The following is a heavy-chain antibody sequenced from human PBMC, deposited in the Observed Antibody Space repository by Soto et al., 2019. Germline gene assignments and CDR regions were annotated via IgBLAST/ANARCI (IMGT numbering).Heavy chain of an antibody. CDR1: GDSFSSYS. CDR3: ARDFAYFDS. J-gene: IGHJ4*02. D-gene: IGHD3-3*01. CDR2: VYHTGRT. V-gene: IGHV4-59*01. Sequence: SETLSLTCTVSGDSFSSYSWSWIRQPPGKGLEWIGYVYHTGRTSYNPSLKSRVSISMDTSKNQFSLNLDSVTAADTAVYFCARDFAYFDSWGQGTLVTVSS.